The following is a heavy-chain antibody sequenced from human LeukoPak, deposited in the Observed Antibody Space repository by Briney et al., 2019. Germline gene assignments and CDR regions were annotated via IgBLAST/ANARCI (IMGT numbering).Heavy chain of an antibody. J-gene: IGHJ6*04. Sequence: ASVKVSCKVSGYTLTELSMHWVRQAPGKGLEWMGGFDPEDGETIYAQKFQGRVTMTEDTSTDTAYMELSSPRSEDTAVYYCATVGHCSSTSCYGYYYYGMDVWGKGTTVTVSS. CDR1: GYTLTELS. V-gene: IGHV1-24*01. CDR2: FDPEDGET. D-gene: IGHD2-2*01. CDR3: ATVGHCSSTSCYGYYYYGMDV.